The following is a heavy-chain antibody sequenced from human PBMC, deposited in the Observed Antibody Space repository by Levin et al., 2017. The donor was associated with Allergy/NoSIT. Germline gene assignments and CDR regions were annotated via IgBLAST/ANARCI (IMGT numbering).Heavy chain of an antibody. V-gene: IGHV3-66*01. Sequence: LSLTCAASGFTVSSNYMSWVRQAPGKGLEWVSVIYSGGSTYYADSVKGRFTISRDNSKNTLYLHMNSLRAEDTAVYYCERGKLDPTYYYGSGSLDYWGQGTLVTVS. D-gene: IGHD3-10*01. CDR2: IYSGGST. CDR1: GFTVSSNY. CDR3: ERGKLDPTYYYGSGSLDY. J-gene: IGHJ4*02.